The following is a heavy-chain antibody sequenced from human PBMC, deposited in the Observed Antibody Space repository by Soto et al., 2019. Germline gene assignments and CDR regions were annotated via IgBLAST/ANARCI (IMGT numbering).Heavy chain of an antibody. D-gene: IGHD1-20*01. Sequence: SETLSLTFTVSGDAISNYYWSWIRETPGRGLEWIGCVHASGSTDYNPSLKGRVTISLHTSKSQFSLSLRSATAADTATYYCARGTRALITSFFAYWGQG. CDR1: GDAISNYY. J-gene: IGHJ4*02. CDR2: VHASGST. V-gene: IGHV4-4*08. CDR3: ARGTRALITSFFAY.